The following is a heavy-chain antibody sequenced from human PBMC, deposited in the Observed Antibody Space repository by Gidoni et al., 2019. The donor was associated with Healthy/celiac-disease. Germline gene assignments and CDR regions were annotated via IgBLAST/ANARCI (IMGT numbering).Heavy chain of an antibody. J-gene: IGHJ4*02. D-gene: IGHD3-22*01. CDR2: ISYDGSNK. CDR1: GFTFSSYA. Sequence: QVQLVESGGGVVQPGRSLRLSCAASGFTFSSYAMHWVRQAPGKGLEWVAVISYDGSNKYYADSVKGRFTISRDNSKNTLYLQMNSLRAEDTAVYYCARDRDYYDSSGYLDWGQGTLVTVSS. CDR3: ARDRDYYDSSGYLD. V-gene: IGHV3-30-3*01.